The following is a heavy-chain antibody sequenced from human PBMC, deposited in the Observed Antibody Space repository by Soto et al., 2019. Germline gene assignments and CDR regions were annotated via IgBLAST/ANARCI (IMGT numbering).Heavy chain of an antibody. CDR1: GFTFSSYW. CDR2: LDSGGSST. Sequence: PGGSLSLSCAASGFTFSSYWMYWFRQAPGKGLVWVSRLDSGGSSTTYADSVKGRFTISRDNAKNTLYLQMNGLRAEDTAVYYCARWFTYGNFDYFDYWGQGTQVTVSS. J-gene: IGHJ4*02. V-gene: IGHV3-74*01. D-gene: IGHD3-10*01. CDR3: ARWFTYGNFDYFDY.